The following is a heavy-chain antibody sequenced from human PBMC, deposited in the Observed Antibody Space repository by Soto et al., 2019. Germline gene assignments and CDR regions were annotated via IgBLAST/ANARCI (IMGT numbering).Heavy chain of an antibody. Sequence: PGGSLRLSCAASGFTFNSYAMSWVRQAPGKGLEWVSAISGGGGTTYYADSVKGRFTISRDNSKNTLSLQMNSLRAEDTAVYFCAKSPSVVLVPSTLGGNNWFDPWGQGTLVTVSS. CDR3: AKSPSVVLVPSTLGGNNWFDP. V-gene: IGHV3-23*01. D-gene: IGHD2-15*01. J-gene: IGHJ5*02. CDR1: GFTFNSYA. CDR2: ISGGGGTT.